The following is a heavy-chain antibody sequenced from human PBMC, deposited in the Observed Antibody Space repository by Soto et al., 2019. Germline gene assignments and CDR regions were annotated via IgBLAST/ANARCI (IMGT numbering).Heavy chain of an antibody. J-gene: IGHJ4*02. CDR1: GFRFDDYA. D-gene: IGHD6-25*01. Sequence: EVQLVESGGGSVQPGGSLRLSCVASGFRFDDYAMHWVRQRPGKGLEWVSGINWNSDTIGYDDSVKGRFIVSRDNAEGSLLLQMSSLRTEDTAIYFCAMANSNSRDEHFESWGQGTLVTVSS. CDR2: INWNSDTI. CDR3: AMANSNSRDEHFES. V-gene: IGHV3-9*01.